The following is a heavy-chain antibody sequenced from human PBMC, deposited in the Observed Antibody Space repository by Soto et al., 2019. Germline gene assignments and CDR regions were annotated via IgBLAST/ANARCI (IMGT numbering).Heavy chain of an antibody. CDR2: ISSNGGST. V-gene: IGHV3-64*01. CDR3: ARGRVKYSSIQPPDFDY. CDR1: GFTFSSYA. Sequence: EVQLVESGGGLVQPGGSLRLSCAASGFTFSSYAMHWVRQAPGKGLEYVSAISSNGGSTYYANSVKGRFTISRDNSKNTLYLQTGSRRAEDMAVYYCARGRVKYSSIQPPDFDYWGQGTLVTVSS. D-gene: IGHD6-13*01. J-gene: IGHJ4*02.